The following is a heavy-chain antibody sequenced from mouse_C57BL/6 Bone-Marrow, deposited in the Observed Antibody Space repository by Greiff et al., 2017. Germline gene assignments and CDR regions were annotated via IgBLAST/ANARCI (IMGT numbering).Heavy chain of an antibody. CDR1: GFTFSSYG. CDR2: LISGGSYN. Sequence: EVMLVESGGDLVKPGGSLKLSCAASGFTFSSYGLSWVRQTPDKRLEWVATLISGGSYNYYPDSVKGRFTISRDNAKNTLYLQMSSLKSEDTAMYYCARPMDYWGQGTSVTVSS. CDR3: ARPMDY. V-gene: IGHV5-6*01. J-gene: IGHJ4*01.